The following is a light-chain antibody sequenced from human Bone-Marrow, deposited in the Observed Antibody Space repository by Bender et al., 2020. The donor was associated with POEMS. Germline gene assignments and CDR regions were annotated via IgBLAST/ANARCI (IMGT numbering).Light chain of an antibody. Sequence: SYELTQPPSVSVSPGQTARITCSGDALPKQYAFWYQQTPGQAPVLVIYRDSERPSGIPERFSGSTSGTTATLTITGVQAEDEADYYCQSADSSGTYRVFGGGTKLTVL. CDR1: ALPKQY. CDR3: QSADSSGTYRV. CDR2: RDS. V-gene: IGLV3-25*03. J-gene: IGLJ3*02.